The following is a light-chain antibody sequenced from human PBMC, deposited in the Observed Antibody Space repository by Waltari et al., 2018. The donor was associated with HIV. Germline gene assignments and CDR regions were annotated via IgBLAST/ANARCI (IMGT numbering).Light chain of an antibody. Sequence: DIVMTQSPDSLAVSLGERATINCKSSQSVLFSSNNKNYLAWYQQKPGQPPKLLLYWASTRESAVPDLFSGGWSAADSTLTSSGLPADDAAFHCYQQYCTPPLTFGRGTKVEIK. V-gene: IGKV4-1*01. CDR1: QSVLFSSNNKNY. J-gene: IGKJ4*01. CDR2: WAS. CDR3: QQYCTPPLT.